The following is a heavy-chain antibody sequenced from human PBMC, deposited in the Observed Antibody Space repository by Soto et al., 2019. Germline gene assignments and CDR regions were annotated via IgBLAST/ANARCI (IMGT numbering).Heavy chain of an antibody. CDR3: VRGRSVLYLDL. D-gene: IGHD1-20*01. V-gene: IGHV3-30*03. J-gene: IGHJ1*01. Sequence: GGSLRLSCAVSGFTFSAFAMYWVRQAPGKGLEWVALISYDGGNEDYAESVRGRFTISRDNSKNTLYLDLDRLDFGDSAMYYCVRGRSVLYLDLWGRGTQVTVSS. CDR1: GFTFSAFA. CDR2: ISYDGGNE.